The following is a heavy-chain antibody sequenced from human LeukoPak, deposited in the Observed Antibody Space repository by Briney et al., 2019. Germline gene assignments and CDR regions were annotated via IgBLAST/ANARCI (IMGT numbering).Heavy chain of an antibody. CDR3: ARLAAADYYYYYYMDV. Sequence: IPIFGTANYAQKFQGRVTITADESTSTAYMELSSLRSEDTAVYYCARLAAADYYYYYYMDVWGKGTTVTVSS. CDR2: IPIFGTA. V-gene: IGHV1-69*01. J-gene: IGHJ6*03. D-gene: IGHD6-13*01.